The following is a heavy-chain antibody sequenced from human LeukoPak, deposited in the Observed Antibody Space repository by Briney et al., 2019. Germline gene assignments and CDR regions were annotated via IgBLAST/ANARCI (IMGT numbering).Heavy chain of an antibody. D-gene: IGHD3-16*01. Sequence: GGSLRLSCVASGFTFSSHWMHWVRQVPGKGLMWVSRINGDGSRIHYGDSVKGRFTISRDNAKNTLYLQMTSLRGDDTAIYFCARDALGGRTKFDSWGHGSLVTVTS. CDR2: INGDGSRI. V-gene: IGHV3-74*01. CDR3: ARDALGGRTKFDS. J-gene: IGHJ4*01. CDR1: GFTFSSHW.